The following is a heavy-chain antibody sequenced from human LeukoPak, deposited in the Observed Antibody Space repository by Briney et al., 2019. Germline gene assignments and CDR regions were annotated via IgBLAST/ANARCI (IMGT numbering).Heavy chain of an antibody. V-gene: IGHV1-69*13. Sequence: SVKVSCKASGGTFSSYAISWVRQAPGQGLEWMGGIIPIFGTANYAQKFQGRVTITADESTSTAYMELSSLRSEDTAVYYCARAGVATIRGYYFDYWGQGTLVTVSS. CDR2: IIPIFGTA. J-gene: IGHJ4*02. CDR1: GGTFSSYA. D-gene: IGHD5-12*01. CDR3: ARAGVATIRGYYFDY.